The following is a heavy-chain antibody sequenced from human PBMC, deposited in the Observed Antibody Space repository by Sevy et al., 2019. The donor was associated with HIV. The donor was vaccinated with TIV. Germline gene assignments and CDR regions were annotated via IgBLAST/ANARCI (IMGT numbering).Heavy chain of an antibody. CDR3: ARVIPEYIFYYGMDV. D-gene: IGHD3-16*01. Sequence: SETLSLTCTVSGGSVSGFRWSWIRQSAGKGLEWIGRMYNSEKTYNPSLKSRVTMSVDTSRDQFSLKLSSVTAADTAVYYCARVIPEYIFYYGMDVWGQGTTVTVSS. J-gene: IGHJ6*02. CDR2: MYNSEKT. CDR1: GGSVSGFR. V-gene: IGHV4-4*07.